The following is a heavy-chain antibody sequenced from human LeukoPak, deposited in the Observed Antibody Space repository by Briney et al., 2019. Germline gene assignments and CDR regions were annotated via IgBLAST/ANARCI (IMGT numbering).Heavy chain of an antibody. V-gene: IGHV1-8*03. Sequence: ASVKVSCKASGYTFTSYDINWVRQATGQGLEWMGWMNPNSGNTGYAQKFQGRVTITRNTSISTAYMELSSLRSEDTAVYYCARVLTVTLDAFDIWGQGTMVTVSS. CDR3: ARVLTVTLDAFDI. CDR2: MNPNSGNT. D-gene: IGHD4-17*01. CDR1: GYTFTSYD. J-gene: IGHJ3*02.